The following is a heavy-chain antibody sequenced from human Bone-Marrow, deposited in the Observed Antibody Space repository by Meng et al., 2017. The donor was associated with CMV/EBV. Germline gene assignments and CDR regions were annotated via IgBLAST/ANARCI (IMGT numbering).Heavy chain of an antibody. Sequence: SGYTFTGYYMHWVRQAPGQGLEWMGWINPNSGGTNYAQKFQGRVTMTRDTSISTAYMELSRLRSDDTAVYYCARVLTTIFGVDSFDYWGQGTLVTVSS. D-gene: IGHD3-3*01. V-gene: IGHV1-2*02. CDR2: INPNSGGT. J-gene: IGHJ4*02. CDR3: ARVLTTIFGVDSFDY. CDR1: GYTFTGYY.